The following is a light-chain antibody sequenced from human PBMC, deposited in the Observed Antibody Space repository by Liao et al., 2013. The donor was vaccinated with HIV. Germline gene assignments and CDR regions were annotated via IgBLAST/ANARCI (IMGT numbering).Light chain of an antibody. CDR2: QDT. CDR3: QSTDNSGTYVE. Sequence: SYELTQPPSVSVSPGQTARITCSGDALSKQYAYWYQQKSGQAPVVVIYQDTQRPSGIPERFSGSSSGTTVTLTISSVQAEDEADYYCQSTDNSGTYVEFGGGTKLTVL. V-gene: IGLV3-25*03. CDR1: ALSKQY. J-gene: IGLJ2*01.